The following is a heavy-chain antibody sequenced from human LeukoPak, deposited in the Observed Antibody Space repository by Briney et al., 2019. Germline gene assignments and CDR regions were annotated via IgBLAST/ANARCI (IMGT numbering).Heavy chain of an antibody. CDR2: ISSSGSTI. CDR3: ARDLAAGKRGYYYYYGMDV. CDR1: GFTFSDYY. V-gene: IGHV3-11*04. Sequence: GGSLRLSCAASGFTFSDYYMSWIRQAPGKGLEWVSYISSSGSTIYYADSVKGRFTISRDNTKNSLYLQMNSLRAEDTAVYYCARDLAAGKRGYYYYYGMDVWGQGTTVTVSS. J-gene: IGHJ6*02. D-gene: IGHD6-13*01.